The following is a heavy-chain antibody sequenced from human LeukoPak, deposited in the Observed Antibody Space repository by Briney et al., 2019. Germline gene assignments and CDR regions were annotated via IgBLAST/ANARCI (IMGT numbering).Heavy chain of an antibody. CDR2: IIPIFGTA. Sequence: EASVKVSCKASGGTFSSYAISWVRQAPGQGLEWMGGIIPIFGTANYAQKFQGRVTITADKSTSTAYMELSSLRSDDTAVYYCAREYYYESSDYYVVLSGAFDILGQGTMVTVSS. CDR3: AREYYYESSDYYVVLSGAFDI. D-gene: IGHD3-22*01. V-gene: IGHV1-69*06. J-gene: IGHJ3*02. CDR1: GGTFSSYA.